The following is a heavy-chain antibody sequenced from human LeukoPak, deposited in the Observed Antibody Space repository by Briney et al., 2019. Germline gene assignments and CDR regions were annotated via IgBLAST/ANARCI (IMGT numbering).Heavy chain of an antibody. Sequence: ASVKVSCKASGYTFTSYGISWVRQAPGQGLEWMGWINPNSGGTNYAQKFQGRVTMTRDTSISTAYMELSRLRSDDTAVYYCARGGKRMVRGVIKLYYYYYMDVWGKGTTVTVSS. CDR3: ARGGKRMVRGVIKLYYYYYMDV. V-gene: IGHV1-2*02. CDR1: GYTFTSYG. CDR2: INPNSGGT. D-gene: IGHD3-10*01. J-gene: IGHJ6*03.